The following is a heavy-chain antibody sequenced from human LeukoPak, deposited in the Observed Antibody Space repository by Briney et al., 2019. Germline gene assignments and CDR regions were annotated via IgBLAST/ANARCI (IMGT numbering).Heavy chain of an antibody. CDR3: ARETKDIYSPSWGLYDTYYYIDA. Sequence: SQTLSLTCTVSSGSMNSGLYYWTWIRQPAGQGLEWIGRISNSGSTTYNPSLMSRGTITLDTSKNSFSLKVTSVTAADTAVYYCARETKDIYSPSWGLYDTYYYIDAWGSGTTVTVSS. D-gene: IGHD5/OR15-5a*01. V-gene: IGHV4-61*02. CDR2: ISNSGST. J-gene: IGHJ6*03. CDR1: SGSMNSGLYY.